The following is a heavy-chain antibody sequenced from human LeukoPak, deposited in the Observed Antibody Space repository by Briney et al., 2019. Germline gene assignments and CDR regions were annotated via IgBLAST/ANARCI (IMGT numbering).Heavy chain of an antibody. CDR2: ITSGSNFV. Sequence: GGSLRLSCAASGFTIDGYTLSWVRQAPGKGLGWVASITSGSNFVDYGDSVKGRFTISRDNAQNSLYVQMNSLRAEDTAVYYCATQPELPGWFDSWGQGTLVTVSS. CDR1: GFTIDGYT. J-gene: IGHJ5*01. D-gene: IGHD1-14*01. CDR3: ATQPELPGWFDS. V-gene: IGHV3-21*01.